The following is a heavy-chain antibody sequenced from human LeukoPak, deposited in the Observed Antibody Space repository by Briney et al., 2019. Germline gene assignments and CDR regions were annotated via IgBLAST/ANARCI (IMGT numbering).Heavy chain of an antibody. V-gene: IGHV3-33*01. CDR1: GFTFSSYG. CDR2: IWYDGSNK. J-gene: IGHJ4*02. Sequence: GGSLRLSCAASGFTFSSYGMHWVRQAPGKGLEWVAVIWYDGSNKYYADSVKGRFTISRDNSKNTPYLQMNSLRAEDTAVYYCARGRVEMATILDYWGQGTLVTVSS. D-gene: IGHD5-24*01. CDR3: ARGRVEMATILDY.